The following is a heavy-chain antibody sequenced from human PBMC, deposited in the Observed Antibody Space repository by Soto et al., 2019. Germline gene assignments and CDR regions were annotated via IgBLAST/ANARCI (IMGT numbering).Heavy chain of an antibody. CDR2: IYYTGTS. V-gene: IGHV4-59*08. CDR1: GGSIRNNY. CDR3: ATLPPRIVVVVLPIPS. Sequence: SETLSLTCTVSGGSIRNNYWSWIRQPPGKGLEWAGYIYYTGTSKYNPSLKSRVTISVDSSKNQFSLKLDSVTAADTAVYYCATLPPRIVVVVLPIPSRGQGTLVTVSS. J-gene: IGHJ4*02. D-gene: IGHD2-15*01.